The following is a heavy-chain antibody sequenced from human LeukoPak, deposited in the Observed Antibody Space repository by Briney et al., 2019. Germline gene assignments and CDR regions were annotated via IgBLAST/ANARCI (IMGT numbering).Heavy chain of an antibody. J-gene: IGHJ4*02. D-gene: IGHD3-3*01. CDR1: GYTFTGCY. Sequence: VSSVKVSCKASGYTFTGCYMHWVRQAPGQGLEGMGWINPNSGGTNYAQKFQGRVTMTRDTSISTAYMELSRLRSDDTAVYDCAVRLVRFSEDYRRQGTLVTVSS. CDR2: INPNSGGT. V-gene: IGHV1-2*02. CDR3: AVRLVRFSEDY.